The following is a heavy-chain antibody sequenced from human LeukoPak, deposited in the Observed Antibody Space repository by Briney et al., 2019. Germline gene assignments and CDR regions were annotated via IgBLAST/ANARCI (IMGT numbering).Heavy chain of an antibody. J-gene: IGHJ4*02. Sequence: TPVKVSCKASGYTFTSYYIHWVRQAPGQGLEWMGIINPSGGSTSYAQKFHGRVTMTRDTSTSTVYMELSSLRSEDTAVYYCARRAATDYFDYWGQGTLVTVSS. CDR2: INPSGGST. CDR3: ARRAATDYFDY. CDR1: GYTFTSYY. V-gene: IGHV1-46*01. D-gene: IGHD2-15*01.